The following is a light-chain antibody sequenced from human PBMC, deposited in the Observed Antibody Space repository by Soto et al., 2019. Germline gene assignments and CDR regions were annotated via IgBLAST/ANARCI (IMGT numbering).Light chain of an antibody. CDR1: QGITNR. CDR2: EAS. V-gene: IGKV1-12*01. Sequence: DIQMTQSPSTLSASVGDRVTITCRASQGITNRLAWYQQKPGKAPKLLIYEASSLQSGVPSRISGSGSGTDFTLTISSLQPEDFATYYCQQANSFPITFGQGTRLEI. J-gene: IGKJ5*01. CDR3: QQANSFPIT.